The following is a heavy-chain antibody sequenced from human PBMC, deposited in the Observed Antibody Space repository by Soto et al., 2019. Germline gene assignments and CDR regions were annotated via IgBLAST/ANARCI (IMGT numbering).Heavy chain of an antibody. CDR3: AREPYYDILTGYYGSWFDP. J-gene: IGHJ5*02. CDR1: GGTFSSYA. V-gene: IGHV1-69*13. CDR2: IIPIFGTA. Sequence: SVKVSCKASGGTFSSYAISWVRQAPGQGLEWMGGIIPIFGTANYAQKFQGRVTITADESTSTAYMELSSLRSEDTAVYYCAREPYYDILTGYYGSWFDPWGQGNLVTVSS. D-gene: IGHD3-9*01.